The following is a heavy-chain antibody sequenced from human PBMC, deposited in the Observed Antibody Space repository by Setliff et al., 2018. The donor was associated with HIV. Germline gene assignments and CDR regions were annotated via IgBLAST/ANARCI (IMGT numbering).Heavy chain of an antibody. Sequence: SETLSLTCTVSGVSISSYFWSWIRQPAGKGLEWIGHIYTNGRNNYNPSLKSRVTMSLDTSKNQFSLKLSSVTAADTAVYYCARVSCSSWYSIPLYYYYSMDVWGKGTTVTVSS. J-gene: IGHJ6*03. CDR2: IYTNGRN. D-gene: IGHD6-13*01. CDR3: ARVSCSSWYSIPLYYYYSMDV. V-gene: IGHV4-4*07. CDR1: GVSISSYF.